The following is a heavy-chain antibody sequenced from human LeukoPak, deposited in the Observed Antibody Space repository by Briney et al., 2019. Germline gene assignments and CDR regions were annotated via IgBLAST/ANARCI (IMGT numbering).Heavy chain of an antibody. D-gene: IGHD5-18*01. V-gene: IGHV3-30*18. CDR1: GFTFSSYG. CDR2: ISYDGSNK. Sequence: QAGGSLRLSCAASGFTFSSYGMHWVRQAPGKGLEWVAVISYDGSNKYYADSVKGRFTISRDNSKNTLYLQMNSLRAEDTAVYYCAKSPTAMVTYYFDYWGQGTLVTVSS. CDR3: AKSPTAMVTYYFDY. J-gene: IGHJ4*02.